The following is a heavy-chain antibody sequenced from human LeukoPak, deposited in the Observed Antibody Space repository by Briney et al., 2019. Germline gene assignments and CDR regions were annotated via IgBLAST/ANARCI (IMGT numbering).Heavy chain of an antibody. Sequence: ASVKVSCKASGYTLTSYGISWVRQAPGQGLEWMGWISAYNGNTNYAQKLQGRVTMTTDTSTSTAYMELRSLRSDDTAVYYCARDSSPLLWFGELSDYWGQGSLVTVSS. CDR2: ISAYNGNT. CDR1: GYTLTSYG. D-gene: IGHD3-10*01. CDR3: ARDSSPLLWFGELSDY. V-gene: IGHV1-18*01. J-gene: IGHJ4*02.